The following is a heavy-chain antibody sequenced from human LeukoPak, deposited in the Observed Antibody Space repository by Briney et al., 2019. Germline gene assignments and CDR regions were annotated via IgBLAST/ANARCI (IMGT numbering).Heavy chain of an antibody. CDR2: IYSGGST. V-gene: IGHV3-66*01. Sequence: GGSLRLSCAASGFTVSSNYMSWVRQAPGKGLEWVSVIYSGGSTYYADSVKGRFTISRDNSKNTLYLQMNSLRAEDTAVYHCARSPRCGGDCYSYRNYYYYGMDVWGQGTTVTVSS. J-gene: IGHJ6*02. CDR1: GFTVSSNY. D-gene: IGHD2-21*02. CDR3: ARSPRCGGDCYSYRNYYYYGMDV.